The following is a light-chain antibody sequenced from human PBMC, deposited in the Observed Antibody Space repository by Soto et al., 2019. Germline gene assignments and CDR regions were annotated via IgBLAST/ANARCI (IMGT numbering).Light chain of an antibody. CDR1: LGIICL. CDR3: QPANSFPLP. Sequence: DIQMTESPTSEDASVGDRDSNTWGTSLGIICLLAWYQQNPGQAPKLLIYAASSLQRGVPSRFSGSGSRTDFTLTLISLHPDYFATYYCQPANSFPLPFGGGTKVDI. V-gene: IGKV1-12*01. J-gene: IGKJ4*01. CDR2: AAS.